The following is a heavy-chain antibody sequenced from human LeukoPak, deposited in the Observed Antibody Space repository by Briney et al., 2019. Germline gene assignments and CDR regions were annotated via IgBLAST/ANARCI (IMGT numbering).Heavy chain of an antibody. D-gene: IGHD2-2*01. CDR2: IIPILGIA. CDR3: AREHCSSTSCRTDY. Sequence: SVKVSCKASEGTFSSYAISWVRQAPGQGLEWMGRIIPILGIANYAQKFQGRVTITADKSTSTAYMELSSLRSEDTAVYYCAREHCSSTSCRTDYWGQGTLVTVSS. CDR1: EGTFSSYA. J-gene: IGHJ4*02. V-gene: IGHV1-69*04.